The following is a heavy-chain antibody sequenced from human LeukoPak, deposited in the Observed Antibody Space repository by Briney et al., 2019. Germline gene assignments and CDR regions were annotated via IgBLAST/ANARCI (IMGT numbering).Heavy chain of an antibody. CDR3: ARVNSLTVTTYFDY. CDR1: GGSLSSSNW. J-gene: IGHJ4*02. D-gene: IGHD4-17*01. CDR2: IYHSGST. V-gene: IGHV4-4*02. Sequence: SGTLSLTCAVSGGSLSSSNWWSWVRQPPGKGLEWIGEIYHSGSTNYNPSLKSRVTISVDKSKNQFSLKLSSVTAADTAVYYCARVNSLTVTTYFDYWGQGTLVTVSS.